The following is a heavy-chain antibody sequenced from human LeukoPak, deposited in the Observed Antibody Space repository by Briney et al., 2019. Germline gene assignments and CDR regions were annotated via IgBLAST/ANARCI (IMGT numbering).Heavy chain of an antibody. CDR1: GGSISSYY. V-gene: IGHV4-59*08. Sequence: SETLSLTCAVSGGSISSYYWSWIRQPPGKGLEWIGYIYYSGSTNYNPSLKSRVTISVDTSKNQFSLKLSSVTAADTAVYYCARLGGAQYYDFWSGYSNWFDPWGQGTLVTVSS. J-gene: IGHJ5*02. CDR2: IYYSGST. CDR3: ARLGGAQYYDFWSGYSNWFDP. D-gene: IGHD3-3*01.